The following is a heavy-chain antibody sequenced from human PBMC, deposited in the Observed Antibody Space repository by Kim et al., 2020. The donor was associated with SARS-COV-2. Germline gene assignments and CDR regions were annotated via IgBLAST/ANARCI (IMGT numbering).Heavy chain of an antibody. V-gene: IGHV3-49*03. CDR2: IRSKAYGGTT. CDR3: TRDSLAAAGFSHY. CDR1: GFTFGDYA. Sequence: GGSLRLSCTASGFTFGDYAMIWFRQAPGKGLEWVGFIRSKAYGGTTEYAASVKGRFTISRDDSKSIAYLQMNSLKTEDTAVYYCTRDSLAAAGFSHYWGQGTLVTVSS. D-gene: IGHD6-13*01. J-gene: IGHJ4*02.